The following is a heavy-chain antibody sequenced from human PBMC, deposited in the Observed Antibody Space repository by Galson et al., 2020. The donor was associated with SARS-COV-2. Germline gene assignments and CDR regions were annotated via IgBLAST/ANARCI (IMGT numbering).Heavy chain of an antibody. CDR2: INHSGST. V-gene: IGHV4-34*01. D-gene: IGHD6-13*01. J-gene: IGHJ6*02. Sequence: SQASETLSLTCAVYGGSFSGHYWSWIRQPPGKGLEWIGEINHSGSTNYNPSLKGRVTISVDTSKNQFSLKLSSVTAADTAVYYCASGRYSSSWYGPYYGMDVWGQGTTVTVSS. CDR1: GGSFSGHY. CDR3: ASGRYSSSWYGPYYGMDV.